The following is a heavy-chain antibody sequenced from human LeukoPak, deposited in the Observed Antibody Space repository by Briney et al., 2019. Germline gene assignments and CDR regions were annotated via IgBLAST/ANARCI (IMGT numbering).Heavy chain of an antibody. Sequence: GRSLRLSCAASGFTFSSYAMHWVRQAPGKGLEWVAVISYDGSNKYYADSVKGRFTISRDNSKNTLYLQMNSLRAEDTAVYYCARAMQDWSDYDSSGYYQNAFDIWGQGTMVTVSS. D-gene: IGHD3-22*01. CDR3: ARAMQDWSDYDSSGYYQNAFDI. J-gene: IGHJ3*02. V-gene: IGHV3-30*04. CDR1: GFTFSSYA. CDR2: ISYDGSNK.